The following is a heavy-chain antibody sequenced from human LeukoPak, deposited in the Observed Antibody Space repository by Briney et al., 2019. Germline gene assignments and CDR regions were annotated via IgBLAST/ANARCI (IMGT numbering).Heavy chain of an antibody. D-gene: IGHD1-26*01. CDR3: ATESYSGSYLYAFDI. CDR2: SDPEDGET. CDR1: GYTLTELS. J-gene: IGHJ3*02. Sequence: ASVKVSCKVSGYTLTELSMHWVRQAPGKGLEWMGGSDPEDGETIYAQKFQGRVTMTEDTSTDTAYMELSSLRSEDTAVYYCATESYSGSYLYAFDIWGQGTMVTVSS. V-gene: IGHV1-24*01.